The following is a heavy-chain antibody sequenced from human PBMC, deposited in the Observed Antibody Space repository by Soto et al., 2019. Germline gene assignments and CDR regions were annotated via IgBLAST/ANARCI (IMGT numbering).Heavy chain of an antibody. J-gene: IGHJ4*02. CDR2: INHSGST. CDR1: GGSFSGYY. D-gene: IGHD3-22*01. CDR3: ARGHYYDSSGYSVALYYFDY. Sequence: PSETLSLTCAVYGGSFSGYYWSWIRQPPGKGLEWIGEINHSGSTNYNPSLKSRVTISVDTSKNQFSLKLSSVTAADTAVYYCARGHYYDSSGYSVALYYFDYWGQGTLVTVSS. V-gene: IGHV4-34*01.